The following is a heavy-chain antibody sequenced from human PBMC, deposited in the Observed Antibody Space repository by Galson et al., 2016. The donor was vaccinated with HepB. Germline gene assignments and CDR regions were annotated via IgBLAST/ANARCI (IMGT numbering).Heavy chain of an antibody. CDR2: IKPDGSDK. D-gene: IGHD3-16*01. Sequence: SLRLSCAASGFSFSSHWMTWFRQSPGNGLEWVANIKPDGSDKNYVDSVKGRFTISRDNAENSLYLQMDSLRVEDTAVYYCARYGGASTDWGQGTLVAVSS. V-gene: IGHV3-7*01. CDR1: GFSFSSHW. CDR3: ARYGGASTD. J-gene: IGHJ4*02.